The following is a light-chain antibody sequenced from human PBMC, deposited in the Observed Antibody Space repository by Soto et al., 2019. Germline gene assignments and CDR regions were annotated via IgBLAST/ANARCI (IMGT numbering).Light chain of an antibody. V-gene: IGKV3-15*01. Sequence: EIVMTQSPATLSVSPGERATLSCRASQSVSSNLAWYQQKPGQAPRLLIYGASTRATGIPARFSGSGSGTDFTLTISSLQSEDFAISYCQQYNNWPITFGQGTRLDIK. CDR2: GAS. J-gene: IGKJ5*01. CDR1: QSVSSN. CDR3: QQYNNWPIT.